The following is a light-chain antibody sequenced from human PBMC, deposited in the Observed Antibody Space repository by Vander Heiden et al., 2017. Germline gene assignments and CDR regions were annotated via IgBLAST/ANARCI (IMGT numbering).Light chain of an antibody. CDR1: SLRSYY. Sequence: SSELPQDPAVSVAWGQTVRITCHGDSLRSYYASWYQQKPGQAPVLVIYGKNNRPSGIPDRFSGSSSGNTASLTITGAQAEDEADYYCNSRDSSGNHPFGGGTKLTVL. V-gene: IGLV3-19*01. J-gene: IGLJ2*01. CDR2: GKN. CDR3: NSRDSSGNHP.